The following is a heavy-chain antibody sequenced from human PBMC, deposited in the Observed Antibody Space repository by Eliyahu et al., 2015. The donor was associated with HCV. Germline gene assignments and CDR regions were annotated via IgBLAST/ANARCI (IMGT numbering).Heavy chain of an antibody. CDR2: SRNKANTYTT. D-gene: IGHD2-21*02. J-gene: IGHJ6*03. CDR3: AREPGAVGSARGTYNHYFYMDV. V-gene: IGHV3-72*01. CDR1: GFXFSDHY. Sequence: EVQLVESGGGLVQPGGSLRLSCAASGFXFSDHYMGWVRXAPGKGLEWVGRSRNKANTYTTEYAASLKGRFTISRDDSKNSLYLQMNSLKTEDTAVYYCAREPGAVGSARGTYNHYFYMDVWGKGTTVTVSS.